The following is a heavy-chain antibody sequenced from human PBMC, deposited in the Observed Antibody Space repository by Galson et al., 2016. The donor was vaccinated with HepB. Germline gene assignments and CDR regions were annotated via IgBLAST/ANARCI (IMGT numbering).Heavy chain of an antibody. Sequence: LEWIASMYYSGSTYYNPSLKSRVTISVDTSKNQLSLELSSVTAADTAMYYCARHDYGDFLFDYWGQGTLVIVSS. V-gene: IGHV4-39*01. D-gene: IGHD4-17*01. J-gene: IGHJ4*02. CDR2: MYYSGST. CDR3: ARHDYGDFLFDY.